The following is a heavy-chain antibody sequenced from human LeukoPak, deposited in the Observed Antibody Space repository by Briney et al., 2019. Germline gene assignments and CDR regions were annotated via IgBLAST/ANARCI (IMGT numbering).Heavy chain of an antibody. Sequence: GGSLRLSCAASGFTFSTYAMIWVRQAPGKGLEWVSVIGGSGSYTYYADSVKGRFTISRDNSRDTLYLQMNSLRAEDTAVYYCARDWYDYWGQGTLVTVSS. J-gene: IGHJ4*02. D-gene: IGHD6-13*01. CDR3: ARDWYDY. CDR2: IGGSGSYT. CDR1: GFTFSTYA. V-gene: IGHV3-23*01.